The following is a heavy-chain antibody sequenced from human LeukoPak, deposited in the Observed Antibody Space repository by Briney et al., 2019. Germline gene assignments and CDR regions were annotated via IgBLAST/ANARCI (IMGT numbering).Heavy chain of an antibody. Sequence: SETLSLTCTVSGGSMSSYYWGWIRQPPGKGLEWIGSIYYSGSTYYNPSLKSRVTISVDTSKNQFSLKLSSVTAADTAVYYCARHAFRVVGATLFDYWGQGTLVTVSS. V-gene: IGHV4-39*01. CDR1: GGSMSSYY. CDR3: ARHAFRVVGATLFDY. J-gene: IGHJ4*02. CDR2: IYYSGST. D-gene: IGHD1-26*01.